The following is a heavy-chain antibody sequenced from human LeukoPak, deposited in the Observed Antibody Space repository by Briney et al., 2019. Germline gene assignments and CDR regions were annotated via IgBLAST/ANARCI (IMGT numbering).Heavy chain of an antibody. V-gene: IGHV3-9*01. Sequence: GGSLRLSCAASGFTFDDYAMHWVRQATGKGLEWVSGISWNSGSIGYADSVKGRFTISRDNAKNSLYLQMNSLRAEDTALYYCAKGPNYYDSSGYLDYWGQGTLVTVSS. J-gene: IGHJ4*02. CDR1: GFTFDDYA. CDR2: ISWNSGSI. CDR3: AKGPNYYDSSGYLDY. D-gene: IGHD3-22*01.